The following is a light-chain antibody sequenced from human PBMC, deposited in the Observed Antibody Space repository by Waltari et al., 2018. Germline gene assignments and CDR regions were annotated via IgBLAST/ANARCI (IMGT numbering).Light chain of an antibody. CDR2: EVS. V-gene: IGLV2-14*01. CDR3: SSYTTSSAPGV. J-gene: IGLJ1*01. CDR1: DSDVGAYDF. Sequence: QSALTQPASVSGSPGQSITISCSGTDSDVGAYDFVSWYQQHPGKAPHLIIYEVSNRPSVISNLFSASKSGNTASLTISGRQAEDEADYYCSSYTTSSAPGVFGTGTRVTVL.